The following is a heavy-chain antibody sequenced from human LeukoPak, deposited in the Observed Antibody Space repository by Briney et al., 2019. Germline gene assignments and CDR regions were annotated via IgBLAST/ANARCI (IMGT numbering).Heavy chain of an antibody. CDR1: GYTSTSYY. D-gene: IGHD6-19*01. Sequence: ASVKVSCKASGYTSTSYYTHWVRQAPGQGLKWMGWINPNSGGTNYAQKFQGWVTMTRDTSISTAYMELSRLRSDDTAVYYCARDSSGFVGATVDYWGQGTLVTVSS. V-gene: IGHV1-2*04. J-gene: IGHJ4*02. CDR3: ARDSSGFVGATVDY. CDR2: INPNSGGT.